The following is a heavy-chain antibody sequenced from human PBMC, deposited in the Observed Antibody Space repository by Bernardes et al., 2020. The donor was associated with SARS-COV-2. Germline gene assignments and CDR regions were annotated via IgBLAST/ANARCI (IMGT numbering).Heavy chain of an antibody. J-gene: IGHJ4*02. CDR1: EFTFSSDA. CDR3: AKGGGGPSSAFDY. V-gene: IGHV3-23*01. CDR2: ISGSGGIT. Sequence: GGSLRLSCAASEFTFSSDALSWVRQAPGKGLEWVSVISGSGGITYYADSVKGRFTISRDNSKNTLYLQMNSLRAEDTAVYYCAKGGGGPSSAFDYWGQGTLVIVSS. D-gene: IGHD3-16*01.